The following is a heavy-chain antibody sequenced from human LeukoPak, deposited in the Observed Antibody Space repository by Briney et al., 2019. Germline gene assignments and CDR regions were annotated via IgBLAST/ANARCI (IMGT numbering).Heavy chain of an antibody. CDR2: ISGSGGST. D-gene: IGHD6-19*01. CDR3: AKDRGGWLYYYGMDV. Sequence: GGSLRLSCAASGFTFSSYAMSWVRQAPGKGLEWVSAISGSGGSTYYADSVKGRFTISRDNSKNTLYLQMNSLRAADTAVYYCAKDRGGWLYYYGMDVWGQGTTVTVSS. CDR1: GFTFSSYA. J-gene: IGHJ6*02. V-gene: IGHV3-23*01.